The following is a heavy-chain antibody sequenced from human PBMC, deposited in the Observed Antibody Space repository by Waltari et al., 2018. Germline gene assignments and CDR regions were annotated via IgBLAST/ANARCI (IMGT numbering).Heavy chain of an antibody. CDR2: ISADNGNT. V-gene: IGHV1-18*01. J-gene: IGHJ4*02. CDR1: GYTFTSYG. Sequence: QVQLVQSGAEVKKPGASVKVSCKASGYTFTSYGISWVRQAPGQGLEWMGWISADNGNTNYAQKLQGRVTMTTDTSTSTAYMELRSLRSDDTAVYYCARDRQTGYSSSWSADYWGQGTLVTVSS. D-gene: IGHD6-13*01. CDR3: ARDRQTGYSSSWSADY.